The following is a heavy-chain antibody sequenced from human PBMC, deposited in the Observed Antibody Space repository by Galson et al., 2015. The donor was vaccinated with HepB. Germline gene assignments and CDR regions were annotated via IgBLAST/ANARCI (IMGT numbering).Heavy chain of an antibody. D-gene: IGHD3-22*01. V-gene: IGHV3-11*01. CDR1: GFSFSDYY. CDR2: ITNSGTTI. J-gene: IGHJ6*02. Sequence: SLRLSCAASGFSFSDYYMTWIRQAPGKGLEWVSYITNSGTTIYYADSVKGRFTISRDNAKNSLYLQMNSLRAEDAAVYYCARFGYYDTSGYWSDGMDVWGQGTTVTLSS. CDR3: ARFGYYDTSGYWSDGMDV.